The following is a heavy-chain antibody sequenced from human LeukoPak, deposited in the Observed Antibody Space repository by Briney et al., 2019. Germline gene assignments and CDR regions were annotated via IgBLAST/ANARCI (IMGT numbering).Heavy chain of an antibody. CDR1: GLTFGDYA. CDR3: TRLEGCSSTSCYPDY. J-gene: IGHJ4*02. D-gene: IGHD2-2*01. V-gene: IGHV3-49*04. CDR2: IRSKAYGGTA. Sequence: PGGSLRLSCTVSGLTFGDYAMSWVRQAPGKGLEWVGFIRSKAYGGTAEYAASVKGRFTISRDDSKSIAYLQMNSLKTEDTAVYYFTRLEGCSSTSCYPDYWGQGTLVTVSS.